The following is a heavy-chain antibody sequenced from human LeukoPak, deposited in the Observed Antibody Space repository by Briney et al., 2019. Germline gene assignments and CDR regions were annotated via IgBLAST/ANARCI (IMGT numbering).Heavy chain of an antibody. V-gene: IGHV3-23*01. J-gene: IGHJ4*02. CDR3: AKGTYGSGTYGAHDY. CDR1: GFTFSSYS. CDR2: IRGTGDTT. D-gene: IGHD3-10*01. Sequence: GGSLRLSCAASGFTFSSYSMNWVRQAPGKGLEWVSTIRGTGDTTYYADSVKGRFTISRDNCKNTLYLQMNSVRVEDTAVYYCAKGTYGSGTYGAHDYWGQGTLVTVSS.